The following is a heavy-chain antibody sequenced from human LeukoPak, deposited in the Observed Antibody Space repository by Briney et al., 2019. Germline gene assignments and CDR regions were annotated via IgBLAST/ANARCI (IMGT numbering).Heavy chain of an antibody. CDR1: GFTFSSYW. CDR2: IKQDGSEK. D-gene: IGHD6-13*01. CDR3: AREGGRDSSSWYVGRDFLDY. J-gene: IGHJ4*02. V-gene: IGHV3-7*01. Sequence: PGGSLRLSCAASGFTFSSYWMSWVRQAPGKGLEWVANIKQDGSEKYYVDSVKGRFTISRDNAKNSLYLQMNSLRAEDTAVYYCAREGGRDSSSWYVGRDFLDYWGQGTLVTVSS.